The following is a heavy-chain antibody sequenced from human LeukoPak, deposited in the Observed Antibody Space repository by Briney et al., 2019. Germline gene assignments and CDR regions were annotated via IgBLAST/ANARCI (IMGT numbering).Heavy chain of an antibody. CDR3: ARSEGYCISTSCYEVGNWFDP. V-gene: IGHV4-34*01. CDR1: GGSLSGYY. J-gene: IGHJ5*02. CDR2: INHSGGA. D-gene: IGHD2-2*01. Sequence: SETLSRTCAVYGGSLSGYYWTWVRQPPGKGLEWIGEINHSGGADYSPSLKSRVTISLDTSKNQFSLRLTSVTAADTAVYYCARSEGYCISTSCYEVGNWFDPWGQGTLVTVSS.